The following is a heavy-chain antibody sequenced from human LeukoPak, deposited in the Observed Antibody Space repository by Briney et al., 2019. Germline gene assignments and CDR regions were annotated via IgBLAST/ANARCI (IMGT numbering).Heavy chain of an antibody. V-gene: IGHV4-4*02. CDR3: ARKEGGQLVNTRRWFDP. CDR1: GGSISSNHW. J-gene: IGHJ5*02. CDR2: IYHSGST. Sequence: SETLSLTCAVSGGSISSNHWWTWVRQPPGKGLEWIGEIYHSGSTHYNPSLKSRVTISVDTSKNQFSLRLTSVTAADTAVYYCARKEGGQLVNTRRWFDPWGQGTLVTVSS. D-gene: IGHD6-13*01.